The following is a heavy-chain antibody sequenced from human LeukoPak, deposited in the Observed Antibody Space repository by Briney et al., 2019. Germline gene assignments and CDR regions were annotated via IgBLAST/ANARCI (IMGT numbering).Heavy chain of an antibody. V-gene: IGHV3-30*18. J-gene: IGHJ4*02. Sequence: PGGSLRLSCAASRFTFSTYGMYWVRQAPGKGLEWVAVISSDGIDKYYADSVKGRFTISRDNSKNTLYLQMSSLRAEDTAVYYCAKDKGREGDYWGQGNLVTVSS. CDR1: RFTFSTYG. CDR2: ISSDGIDK. CDR3: AKDKGREGDY.